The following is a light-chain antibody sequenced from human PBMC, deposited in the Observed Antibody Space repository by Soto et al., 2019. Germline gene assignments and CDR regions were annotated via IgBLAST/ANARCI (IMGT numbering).Light chain of an antibody. J-gene: IGKJ5*01. CDR2: AAP. Sequence: EIALTQSPGTLSLSPGERATLSCRSSQTLASKYFARYQHDPRQAPRLLISAAPRSATVIPERYRGSGSGTDFTLSITRLEPEDFAVYYCHHYGYGRDSFGQGTRLETK. CDR3: HHYGYGRDS. V-gene: IGKV3-20*01. CDR1: QTLASKY.